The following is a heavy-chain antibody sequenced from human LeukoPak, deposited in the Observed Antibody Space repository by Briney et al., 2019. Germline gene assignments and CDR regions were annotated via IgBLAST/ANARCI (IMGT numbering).Heavy chain of an antibody. CDR2: IYYSGST. V-gene: IGHV4-59*08. CDR3: ARAQVGIVGATEFAY. D-gene: IGHD1-26*01. J-gene: IGHJ4*02. CDR1: GGSISSYY. Sequence: SETLSLTCTVTGGSISSYYWTWIRQPPGNGLEWIGYIYYSGSTKYNPSLKSRVTISVDTSKNQFSLKLSSVTAADTAVYYCARAQVGIVGATEFAYWGQGTLVTVSS.